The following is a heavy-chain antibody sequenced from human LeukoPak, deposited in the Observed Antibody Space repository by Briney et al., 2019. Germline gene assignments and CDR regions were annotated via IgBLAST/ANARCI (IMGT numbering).Heavy chain of an antibody. CDR1: GFTFSRYW. Sequence: GGSLRLSCAASGFTFSRYWMSWVRQAPGKGLEWVANIKQDGSEKYYVDSVKGRSTTSKDNAKDSLYLQMNSLRAEDTAVYYCARNDKGAFDIWGQGTMVTVSS. V-gene: IGHV3-7*04. J-gene: IGHJ3*02. CDR3: ARNDKGAFDI. D-gene: IGHD3-9*01. CDR2: IKQDGSEK.